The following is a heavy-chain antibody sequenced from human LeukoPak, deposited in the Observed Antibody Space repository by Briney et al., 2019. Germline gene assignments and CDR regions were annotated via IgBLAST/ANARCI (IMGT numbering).Heavy chain of an antibody. CDR1: GYTFTGYY. J-gene: IGHJ4*02. Sequence: ASVKVSCKASGYTFTGYYMHWVRQAPGQGLEWMGWINPNSGGTNYAQKFQGRVTMTRDTSISTAYMELSRLRSDDTAVYYCARAAAGRRPFDYWGQGTLVTVSS. CDR3: ARAAAGRRPFDY. V-gene: IGHV1-2*02. D-gene: IGHD6-13*01. CDR2: INPNSGGT.